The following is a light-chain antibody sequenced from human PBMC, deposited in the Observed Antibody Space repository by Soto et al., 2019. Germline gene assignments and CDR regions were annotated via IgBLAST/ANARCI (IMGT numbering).Light chain of an antibody. V-gene: IGLV1-44*01. J-gene: IGLJ1*01. CDR3: QSYDSTLSARYV. CDR1: GSNTGSNT. CDR2: SNN. Sequence: QSVLTQPPSASGTPGQRVTISCSGSGSNTGSNTVNWYQQLPGTAPKLLIYSNNQRPSGVPERFSGSKSGSSASLAISGLQSEDEADYYCQSYDSTLSARYVFGTGTKLTVL.